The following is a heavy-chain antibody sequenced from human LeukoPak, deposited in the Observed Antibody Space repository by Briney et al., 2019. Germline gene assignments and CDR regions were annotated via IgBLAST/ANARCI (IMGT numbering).Heavy chain of an antibody. Sequence: ASVNVSCKASGYTFTSYDINWVRQATEQGLEWMGWMNPNSGNTGYAQKFQGRVTMTRNTSISTAYMELSSLRSEDTAVYYCARRDSSGYFPHWYFDLWGRGTLVTVSS. CDR1: GYTFTSYD. J-gene: IGHJ2*01. CDR2: MNPNSGNT. V-gene: IGHV1-8*01. CDR3: ARRDSSGYFPHWYFDL. D-gene: IGHD3-22*01.